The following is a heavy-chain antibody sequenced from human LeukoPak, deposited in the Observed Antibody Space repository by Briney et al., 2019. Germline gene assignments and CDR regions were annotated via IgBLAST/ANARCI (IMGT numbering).Heavy chain of an antibody. J-gene: IGHJ4*02. CDR2: ISGSGGST. D-gene: IGHD3-3*01. CDR3: ARVGYSDFWSGYYWDY. V-gene: IGHV3-23*01. CDR1: GFTFSSYA. Sequence: GGSLRLSCAASGFTFSSYAMSWVRQAPGKGLEWVSAISGSGGSTYYADSVQGRFIISRDNARNSLYLQMNSLRAEDTAVYYCARVGYSDFWSGYYWDYWGQGTLATVSS.